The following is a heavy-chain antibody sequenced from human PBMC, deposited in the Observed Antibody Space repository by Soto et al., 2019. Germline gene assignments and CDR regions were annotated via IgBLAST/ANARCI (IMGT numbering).Heavy chain of an antibody. CDR1: GYTFTSYA. Sequence: ASVKVSCKASGYTFTSYAMHWVRQAPGQRLEWMGWINAGNGNTKYSQKFQGRVTITRDTSTSTAYMELSSLRSDDTAVYYCARPYYYGSGSFDPWGQGTLVTVSS. D-gene: IGHD3-10*01. CDR3: ARPYYYGSGSFDP. J-gene: IGHJ5*02. CDR2: INAGNGNT. V-gene: IGHV1-3*01.